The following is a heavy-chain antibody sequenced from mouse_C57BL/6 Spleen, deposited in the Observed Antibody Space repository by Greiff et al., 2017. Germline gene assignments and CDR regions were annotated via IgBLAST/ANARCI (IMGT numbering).Heavy chain of an antibody. V-gene: IGHV1-69*01. Sequence: VQLQQSGAELVMPGASVKLSCKASGYTFTSYWMHWVKQRPGQGLEWIGEIDPSDSYTNYNQKFKGKSTLTVDKSSSTAYMQLSSLTSEDSAVYYCARSKGLLRVDYWGQGTTLTVSS. CDR3: ARSKGLLRVDY. CDR2: IDPSDSYT. J-gene: IGHJ2*01. D-gene: IGHD1-1*01. CDR1: GYTFTSYW.